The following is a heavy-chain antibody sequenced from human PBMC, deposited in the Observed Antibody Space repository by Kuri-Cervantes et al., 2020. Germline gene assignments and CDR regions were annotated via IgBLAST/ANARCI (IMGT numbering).Heavy chain of an antibody. CDR3: ARPGGGFFWSAYYGDGMDV. Sequence: SETLSLTCTVSGGSISSNNYYWGWIRQPPGKGLDWIGSVYYSGSTDYKPSLQSRVTISVDTSKNQFSLKLSSVTAADTAVYYCARPGGGFFWSAYYGDGMDVWGQGTTVTVSS. J-gene: IGHJ6*02. V-gene: IGHV4-39*01. CDR2: VYYSGST. CDR1: GGSISSNNYY. D-gene: IGHD3-3*01.